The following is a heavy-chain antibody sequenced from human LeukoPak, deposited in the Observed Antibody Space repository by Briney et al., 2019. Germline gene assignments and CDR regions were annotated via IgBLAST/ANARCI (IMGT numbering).Heavy chain of an antibody. D-gene: IGHD2-8*02. Sequence: GGSLRLSCAGSGFALKSYSLSWVRRAPGKGLEWVSSISSTSAYIYYADSVKGRFTISRDNVDNVVYLQMNSLGAEDTAVYYCARVAVSGPTGWFDSWGQGTLVIVSS. J-gene: IGHJ5*01. CDR3: ARVAVSGPTGWFDS. V-gene: IGHV3-21*01. CDR1: GFALKSYS. CDR2: ISSTSAYI.